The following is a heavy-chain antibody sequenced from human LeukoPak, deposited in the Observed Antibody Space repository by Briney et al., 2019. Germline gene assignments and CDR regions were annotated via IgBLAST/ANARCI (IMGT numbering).Heavy chain of an antibody. V-gene: IGHV1-69*01. J-gene: IGHJ3*02. D-gene: IGHD2-2*01. Sequence: SVKVSCKASGGTFSSYAISWVRQAPGQGLEWMGGIIPIFGTANYAQKFQGRVTITADESTSTAYMELSSLRSEDTAVYYCARAGYQLLSNDAFDIWGQGTMVTASS. CDR3: ARAGYQLLSNDAFDI. CDR2: IIPIFGTA. CDR1: GGTFSSYA.